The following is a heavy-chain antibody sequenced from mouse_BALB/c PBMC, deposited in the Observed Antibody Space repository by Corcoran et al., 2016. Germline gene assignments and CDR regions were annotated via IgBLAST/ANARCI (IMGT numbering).Heavy chain of an antibody. CDR1: GYSITSGYY. CDR2: ISYDGTN. J-gene: IGHJ2*01. V-gene: IGHV3-6*02. D-gene: IGHD1-2*01. Sequence: DVQLQESGPGLVKPSQSLSLTSSVTGYSITSGYYWNWIRPFPGNKLEWMGYISYDGTNNYHPSLRNRITITRDTSKNQFFLKLNSVTTEDTATYYCATLLRPFDYWGQGTTLTVSS. CDR3: ATLLRPFDY.